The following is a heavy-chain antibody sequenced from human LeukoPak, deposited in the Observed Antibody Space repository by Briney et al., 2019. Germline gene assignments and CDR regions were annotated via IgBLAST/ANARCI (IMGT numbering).Heavy chain of an antibody. D-gene: IGHD6-13*01. Sequence: ASVKVSCKVSGYTLTELSMHWVRQAPGQGLEWMGWISAYNGNTNYAQKLQGRVTMTTDTSTSTAYMELRSLRSDDTAVYYCAREGHYSSTWQGDCWGQGTLVTVSS. CDR3: AREGHYSSTWQGDC. J-gene: IGHJ4*02. CDR2: ISAYNGNT. V-gene: IGHV1-18*01. CDR1: GYTLTELS.